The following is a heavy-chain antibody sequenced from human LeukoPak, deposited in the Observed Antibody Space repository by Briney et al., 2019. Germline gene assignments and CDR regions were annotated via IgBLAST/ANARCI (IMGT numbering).Heavy chain of an antibody. J-gene: IGHJ4*02. CDR3: GRDLSGWYGPDY. V-gene: IGHV3-20*04. Sequence: GGSLRLSCAASGFTFDDYGMSWVRQAPGKGLEWVAGINWNGGNTGYSDSVRGRFTISRDNAKNSLYLQMDSLRAEDTALYYCGRDLSGWYGPDYWGQGTLITVSS. CDR2: INWNGGNT. CDR1: GFTFDDYG. D-gene: IGHD6-19*01.